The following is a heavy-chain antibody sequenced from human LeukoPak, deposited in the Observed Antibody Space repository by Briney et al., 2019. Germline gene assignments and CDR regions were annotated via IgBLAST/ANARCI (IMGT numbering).Heavy chain of an antibody. CDR1: GGSISSSSYY. CDR3: ARGVRYDSTWFDP. D-gene: IGHD3-22*01. V-gene: IGHV4-39*01. Sequence: NPSETLSLTCTVSGGSISSSSYYWGWIRQPPGKGLEWIGSIYYSGSTHYNPSLKSRVTISVDTSKNQFSLKLSSVTAADTAVYYCARGVRYDSTWFDPWGQGTLVTVSS. J-gene: IGHJ5*02. CDR2: IYYSGST.